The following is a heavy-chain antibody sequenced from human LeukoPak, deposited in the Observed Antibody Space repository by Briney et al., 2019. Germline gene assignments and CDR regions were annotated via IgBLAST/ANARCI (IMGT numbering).Heavy chain of an antibody. CDR1: GGSFSGYY. J-gene: IGHJ4*02. CDR3: ARGAVVPAAPTFDY. D-gene: IGHD2-2*01. Sequence: SETLSLTCAVYGGSFSGYYWSWIRQPPGKGLEWIGEINHSGGTNYNPSLKSRVTISVDTSKNQFSLKLSSVTAADTAVYYCARGAVVPAAPTFDYWGQGTLVTVSS. CDR2: INHSGGT. V-gene: IGHV4-34*01.